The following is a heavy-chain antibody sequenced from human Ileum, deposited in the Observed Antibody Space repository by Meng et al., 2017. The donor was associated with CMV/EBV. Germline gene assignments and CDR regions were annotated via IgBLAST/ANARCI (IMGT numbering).Heavy chain of an antibody. CDR3: TMYNGCLIDY. D-gene: IGHD3-10*02. Sequence: QRAAAGPGLVKPSETLSLSCTVSCGSVSSSTYGWGRLRQRPGNGLGWIVSLYDSSNTHHNPFVKSRVSVSVDTTKNQFSLMLRSVTGACTAVYYFTMYNGCLIDYWGQGTLVTVSS. CDR1: CGSVSSSTYG. J-gene: IGHJ4*02. V-gene: IGHV4-39*07. CDR2: LYDSSNT.